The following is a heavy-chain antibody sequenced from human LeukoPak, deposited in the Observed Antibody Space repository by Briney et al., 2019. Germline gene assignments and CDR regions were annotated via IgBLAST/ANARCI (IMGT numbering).Heavy chain of an antibody. CDR2: IIWNGGST. J-gene: IGHJ3*02. V-gene: IGHV3-20*04. CDR1: GGSFSGYY. CDR3: ARDSILRYFDWPAYAFDI. Sequence: PSETLSLTCAVYGGSFSGYYWSWVRQAPGKGLEWVSGIIWNGGSTGYADSVKGRFTISRDNAKNSLYLQMNSLRAEDTALYYCARDSILRYFDWPAYAFDIWGQGTMVTVSS. D-gene: IGHD3-9*01.